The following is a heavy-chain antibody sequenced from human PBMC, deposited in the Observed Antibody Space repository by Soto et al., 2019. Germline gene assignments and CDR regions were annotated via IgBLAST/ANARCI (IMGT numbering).Heavy chain of an antibody. Sequence: QVQLQESGPGLVKPSETLSLTCTVSGGSVSSGSYYWSWIRQPPGKGLEWIGYIYYSGSTTYHPSPWSLVTIPVNTTTIQFSLTLSSVTAADTAVYYCARVMVSGAGVGDCYPYWYFDLWGRGALVTVSS. CDR3: ARVMVSGAGVGDCYPYWYFDL. J-gene: IGHJ2*01. CDR2: IYYSGST. V-gene: IGHV4-61*01. CDR1: GGSVSSGSYY. D-gene: IGHD2-21*02.